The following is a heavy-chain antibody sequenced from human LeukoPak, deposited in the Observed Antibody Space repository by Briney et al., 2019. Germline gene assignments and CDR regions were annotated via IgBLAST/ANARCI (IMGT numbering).Heavy chain of an antibody. CDR1: GGTFSSYA. CDR2: IIPIFGTA. D-gene: IGHD1-26*01. J-gene: IGHJ4*02. V-gene: IGHV1-69*05. Sequence: GASVKVSCKASGGTFSSYAISWVRQAPGQGLEWMGGIIPIFGTANYAQKFQGRVTMTRDTSTSTVYMELSSLRSEDTAVYYCARSLDDSGSYSVPFDYWGQGTLVTVSS. CDR3: ARSLDDSGSYSVPFDY.